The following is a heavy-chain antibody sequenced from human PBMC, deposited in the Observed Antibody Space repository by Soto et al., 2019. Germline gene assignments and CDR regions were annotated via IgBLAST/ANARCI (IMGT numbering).Heavy chain of an antibody. CDR2: IKSKTDGGTT. CDR1: GFTFSNAW. Sequence: SLRLSCAASGFTFSNAWMSRVRQAPGKGLEWVGRIKSKTDGGTTDYAAPVKGRFTISRDDSKNTLYLQMNSLKTEDTAVYYCTTDSAGYYYYYGMDVWGQGTTVTAP. V-gene: IGHV3-15*01. CDR3: TTDSAGYYYYYGMDV. D-gene: IGHD3-10*01. J-gene: IGHJ6*02.